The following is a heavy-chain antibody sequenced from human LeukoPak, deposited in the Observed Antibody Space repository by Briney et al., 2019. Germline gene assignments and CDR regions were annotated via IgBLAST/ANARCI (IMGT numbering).Heavy chain of an antibody. V-gene: IGHV3-74*01. CDR2: INSDGSST. J-gene: IGHJ4*02. Sequence: GGSLRLSCAASGFTFSSYWMHWVRQAPGKGLVWVSRINSDGSSTSYADSVKGRFTISRDNAKNTLYLQMNSLRAEDSAVYYCARPSEATTYYFDYWGQGTLVTVSS. D-gene: IGHD5-12*01. CDR3: ARPSEATTYYFDY. CDR1: GFTFSSYW.